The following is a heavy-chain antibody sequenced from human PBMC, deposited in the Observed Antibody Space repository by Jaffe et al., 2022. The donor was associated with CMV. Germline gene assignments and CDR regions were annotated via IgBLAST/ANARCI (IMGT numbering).Heavy chain of an antibody. CDR3: ARVVEMATIQVDY. CDR1: GGSFSGYY. Sequence: QVQLQQWGAGLLKPSETLSLTCAVYGGSFSGYYWSWIRQPPGKGLEWIGEINHSGSTNYNPSLKSRVTISVDTSKNQFSLKLSSVTAADTAVYYCARVVEMATIQVDYWGQGTLVTVSS. J-gene: IGHJ4*02. CDR2: INHSGST. D-gene: IGHD5-12*01. V-gene: IGHV4-34*01.